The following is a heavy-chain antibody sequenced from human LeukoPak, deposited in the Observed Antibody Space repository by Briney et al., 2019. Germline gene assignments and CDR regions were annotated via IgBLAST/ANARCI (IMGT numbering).Heavy chain of an antibody. CDR2: INWDGYST. CDR1: GFIFDDYG. J-gene: IGHJ4*02. CDR3: VRDLRTDSAFDS. V-gene: IGHV3-20*04. D-gene: IGHD2-15*01. Sequence: GGSLRLSCAASGFIFDDYGMTWVRQGPGKGLEWVSGINWDGYSTGYADSVRGRFTISRDNAKSTLYLQMNSLRPEDTALYYCVRDLRTDSAFDSWGQGTLVTVSS.